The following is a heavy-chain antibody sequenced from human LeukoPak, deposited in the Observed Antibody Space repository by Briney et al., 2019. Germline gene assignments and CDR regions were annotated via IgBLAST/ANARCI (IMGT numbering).Heavy chain of an antibody. Sequence: PSETLSLTCTVSGGSISSSSYYWGWIRQPPGKGLEWIGSIYYSGSTYYNPSLKSRVTISVDTSKNQFSLKLSSVTAADTAVYYCASYTYYDILTGYYPFDYWGQGTLVTVSS. V-gene: IGHV4-39*07. CDR2: IYYSGST. D-gene: IGHD3-9*01. J-gene: IGHJ4*02. CDR1: GGSISSSSYY. CDR3: ASYTYYDILTGYYPFDY.